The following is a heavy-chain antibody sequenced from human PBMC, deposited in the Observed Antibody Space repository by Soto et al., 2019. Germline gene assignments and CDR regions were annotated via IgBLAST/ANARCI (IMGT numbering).Heavy chain of an antibody. CDR3: ARGPFYDI. D-gene: IGHD3-3*01. V-gene: IGHV4-59*01. Sequence: LSLTCTVSGGSISSYYWSWIRQPPGKGLEWIGYIYYSGSTNYNPSLKSRVTISVDTSKNQFSLKLSSVTAADTAVYYCARGPFYDIWGQGTMVTVSS. CDR2: IYYSGST. CDR1: GGSISSYY. J-gene: IGHJ3*02.